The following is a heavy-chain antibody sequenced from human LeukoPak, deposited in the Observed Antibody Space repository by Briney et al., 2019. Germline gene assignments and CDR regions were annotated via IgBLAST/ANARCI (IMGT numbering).Heavy chain of an antibody. CDR3: ARAPPYSSASWGYYGMDV. D-gene: IGHD6-6*01. J-gene: IGHJ6*02. Sequence: PGGSLRLSCAASGFTFSSYDMHWVRQTTGKGLEWVSSIGIAGDTYYPGSVKGRFTISRENAKNSLYLQMNSLRAGDTAVYYCARAPPYSSASWGYYGMDVWGQGTTVTVSS. V-gene: IGHV3-13*01. CDR2: IGIAGDT. CDR1: GFTFSSYD.